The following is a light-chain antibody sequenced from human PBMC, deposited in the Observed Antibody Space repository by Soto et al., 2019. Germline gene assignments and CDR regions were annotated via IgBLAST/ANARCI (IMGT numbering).Light chain of an antibody. V-gene: IGKV3-11*01. CDR3: QQRFNWQVT. CDR1: QSINNY. J-gene: IGKJ5*01. Sequence: EIVLTQSPVTLSLSPGERATLSCRASQSINNYLAWYQQKPGQAPRLLIYDASNRATGIPARFSGSGSGTDFTLTISSLKPEDFAVYYCQQRFNWQVTFGQGTRLDIK. CDR2: DAS.